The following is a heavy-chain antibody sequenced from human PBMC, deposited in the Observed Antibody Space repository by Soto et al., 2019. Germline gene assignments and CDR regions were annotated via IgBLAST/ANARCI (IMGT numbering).Heavy chain of an antibody. CDR2: IIPFFKAA. V-gene: IGHV1-69*01. CDR1: GGTFSSHA. CDR3: ARDVPLNYYDGTFSYYAMDV. Sequence: QVQLVQSGAEVKKPGSSVKVSCKASGGTFSSHAISWVRQAPGQGLEWMGGIIPFFKAANYAQKFQGRVKITADDSTSTAYMDLDSLRSEDTAVYYCARDVPLNYYDGTFSYYAMDVWGQGTTVTVSS. J-gene: IGHJ6*02. D-gene: IGHD3-16*01.